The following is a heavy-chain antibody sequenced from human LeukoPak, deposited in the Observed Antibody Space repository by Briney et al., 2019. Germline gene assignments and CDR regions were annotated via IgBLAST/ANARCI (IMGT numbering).Heavy chain of an antibody. CDR1: GFSLSTSAVG. J-gene: IGHJ4*02. CDR3: AHSCGGGNSAYFDH. D-gene: IGHD4-23*01. Sequence: SGPTLVNPTQTLTLTCTFSGFSLSTSAVGVGWIRQPPGEALQWLAVLYWDDDKRYSPSLKNRLTIIKDPSKNQVVLTMTNMDPVDTATYYCAHSCGGGNSAYFDHWGQGTLVTVSS. CDR2: LYWDDDK. V-gene: IGHV2-5*02.